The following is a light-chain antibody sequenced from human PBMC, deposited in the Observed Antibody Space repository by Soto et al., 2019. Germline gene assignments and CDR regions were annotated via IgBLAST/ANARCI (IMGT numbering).Light chain of an antibody. J-gene: IGKJ1*01. CDR1: QGIRSS. CDR2: GAS. Sequence: EIVMRQSPATLSVSPGERATLSCRASQGIRSSLVWYQQKPGQAPRLLIHGASTRATGIPARFSGSGSGTDFTLTISSLEPEDFAVYYCQQRSNWPRTFGQGTKVDIK. CDR3: QQRSNWPRT. V-gene: IGKV3-15*01.